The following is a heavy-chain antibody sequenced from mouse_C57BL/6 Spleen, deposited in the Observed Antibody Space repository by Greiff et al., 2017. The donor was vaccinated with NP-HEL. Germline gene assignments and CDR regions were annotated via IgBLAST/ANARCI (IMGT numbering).Heavy chain of an antibody. CDR3: SRGAV. CDR1: GYTFTSYG. J-gene: IGHJ1*03. V-gene: IGHV1-81*01. CDR2: IYPRSGNT. Sequence: QVQLKQSGAELARPGASVKLSCKASGYTFTSYGISWVKQRTGQGLEWIGEIYPRSGNTYYNEKFKGKATLTADKSSSTAYMELRSLTSEDSAVYFCSRGAVWGTGTTVTVSS.